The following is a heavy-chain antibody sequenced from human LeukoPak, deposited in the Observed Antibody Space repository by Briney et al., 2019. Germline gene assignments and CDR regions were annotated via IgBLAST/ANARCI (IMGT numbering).Heavy chain of an antibody. D-gene: IGHD3-22*01. CDR3: ARESSGYFY. Sequence: KPGRSLRLSCAASGFNFSSYSMNRVRQAPGKGLEWVSSISSSSSFRYYADSVKGRFTISRDNAKNSLYLQMNSLRAEDTAVYYCARESSGYFYWGQGTLVTVSS. V-gene: IGHV3-21*01. CDR1: GFNFSSYS. CDR2: ISSSSSFR. J-gene: IGHJ4*02.